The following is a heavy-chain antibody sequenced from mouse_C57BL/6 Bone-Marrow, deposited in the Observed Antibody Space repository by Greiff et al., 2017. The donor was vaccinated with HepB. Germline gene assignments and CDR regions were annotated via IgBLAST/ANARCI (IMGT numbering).Heavy chain of an antibody. J-gene: IGHJ4*01. Sequence: QVQLQQPGAELVKPGASVKVSCKASGYTFTSYWMHWVKQRPGQGLEWIGSIHPSDSDTNYNQKFKGKATLTVDKSSSTAYMQLSSLTSEDSAVYYCAVFITTVVATDYAMDYWGQGTSVTVSS. CDR3: AVFITTVVATDYAMDY. CDR2: IHPSDSDT. V-gene: IGHV1-74*01. CDR1: GYTFTSYW. D-gene: IGHD1-1*01.